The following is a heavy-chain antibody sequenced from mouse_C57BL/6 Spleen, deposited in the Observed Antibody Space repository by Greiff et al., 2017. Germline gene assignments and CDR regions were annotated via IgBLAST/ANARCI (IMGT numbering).Heavy chain of an antibody. CDR3: AREGLRNYFDY. V-gene: IGHV5-4*01. Sequence: DVMLVESGGGLVKPGGSLKLSCAASGFTFSSYAMSWVRQTPEKRLEWVATISDGGSYTYYPDNVKGRFTISRDNAKNNLYLQMSHLKSEDTAMYYCAREGLRNYFDYWGQGTTLTVSS. D-gene: IGHD1-1*01. J-gene: IGHJ2*01. CDR1: GFTFSSYA. CDR2: ISDGGSYT.